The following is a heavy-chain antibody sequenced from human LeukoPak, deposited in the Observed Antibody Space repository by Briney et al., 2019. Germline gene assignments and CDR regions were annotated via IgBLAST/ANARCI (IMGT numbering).Heavy chain of an antibody. D-gene: IGHD3-22*01. CDR2: ISAYNGNT. Sequence: ASVKVSCKASGYTFTSHGISWVRQAPGQGLEWMGWISAYNGNTNYAQKLQGRVTMTTDTSTSTAYMELRSLRSDDTAVYYCARDWTVFSGYSPDFDYWGQGTLVTVSS. CDR1: GYTFTSHG. CDR3: ARDWTVFSGYSPDFDY. J-gene: IGHJ4*02. V-gene: IGHV1-18*01.